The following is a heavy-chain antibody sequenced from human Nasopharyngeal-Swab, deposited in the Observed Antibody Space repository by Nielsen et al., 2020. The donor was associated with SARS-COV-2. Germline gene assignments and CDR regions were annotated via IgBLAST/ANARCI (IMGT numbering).Heavy chain of an antibody. CDR1: GYTLTVLP. D-gene: IGHD3-3*01. J-gene: IGHJ3*02. Sequence: ASVNVSCKVSGYTLTVLPIHWVRQAPGKGLEWMGTVVAEEGEPIYAQNFQGRVTMTEDTSTYTAYLELSSLRSEDTAVYYCASEGSGVFGVVIYAFDIWGPGTLVTVSS. CDR3: ASEGSGVFGVVIYAFDI. CDR2: VVAEEGEP. V-gene: IGHV1-24*01.